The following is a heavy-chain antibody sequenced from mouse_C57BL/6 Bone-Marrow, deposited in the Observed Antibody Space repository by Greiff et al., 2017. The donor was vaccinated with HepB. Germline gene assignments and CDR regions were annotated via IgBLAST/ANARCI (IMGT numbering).Heavy chain of an antibody. J-gene: IGHJ1*03. Sequence: VQLQQPGAELVRPGSSVKLSCKASGYTFTSYWMDWVKQRPGQGPEWIGNIYPSDSETHYNQKFKDKATLTVDKSSSTAYMQLSSLTSEDSAVYYCARCYWDWYFDVWGTGTTVTVSS. CDR1: GYTFTSYW. D-gene: IGHD2-12*01. V-gene: IGHV1-61*01. CDR2: IYPSDSET. CDR3: ARCYWDWYFDV.